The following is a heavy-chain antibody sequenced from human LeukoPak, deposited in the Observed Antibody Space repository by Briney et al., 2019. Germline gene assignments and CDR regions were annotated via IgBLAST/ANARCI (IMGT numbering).Heavy chain of an antibody. V-gene: IGHV4-59*01. Sequence: SETLSLTCTVSGGSISSYYWSWIRQPPGKELEWIGYIYYSGSTNYNPSLKSRVTISVDTSKNQFSLKLISVTAADTAVYYCAREAPGHFDIWGQGTMVTVSS. CDR3: AREAPGHFDI. CDR1: GGSISSYY. J-gene: IGHJ3*02. CDR2: IYYSGST.